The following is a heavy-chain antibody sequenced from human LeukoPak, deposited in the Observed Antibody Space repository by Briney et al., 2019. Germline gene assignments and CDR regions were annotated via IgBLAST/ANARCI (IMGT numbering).Heavy chain of an antibody. CDR3: ANGNRCTSPNCLGYYYFYMGV. V-gene: IGHV3-23*01. CDR1: GFTFSSYA. CDR2: FSGSGGTT. D-gene: IGHD2-8*01. J-gene: IGHJ6*03. Sequence: GGSLRLSCAASGFTFSSYAMNWVRQAPGRGLEWVSGFSGSGGTTYYADSVKGRFTISRDNSKNTLYLQMNSLRAEDTAVYYCANGNRCTSPNCLGYYYFYMGVWGKGTAVTVSS.